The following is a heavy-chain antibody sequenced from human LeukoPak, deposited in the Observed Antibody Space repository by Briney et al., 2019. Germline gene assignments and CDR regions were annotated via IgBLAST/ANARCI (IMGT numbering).Heavy chain of an antibody. D-gene: IGHD3-10*01. J-gene: IGHJ5*02. CDR3: TKEASGALDP. CDR1: GFTFSNAW. V-gene: IGHV3-15*01. CDR2: IKSKTDGETR. Sequence: RGPLRLSCEVSGFTFSNAWLSWVRQAPGKGREWGGRIKSKTDGETRDYAATVKGRFTISRDDSKNTVNLQMNSLKSEDTAVYYCTKEASGALDPWGQGTLVTVSS.